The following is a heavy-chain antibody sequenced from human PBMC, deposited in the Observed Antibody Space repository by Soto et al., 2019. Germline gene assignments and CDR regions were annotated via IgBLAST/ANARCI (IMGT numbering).Heavy chain of an antibody. V-gene: IGHV3-66*01. J-gene: IGHJ4*02. CDR3: ARVYDAHKSSGY. CDR1: GFTVSSNY. CDR2: IYSGGST. Sequence: EVQLVESGGGLVQPGGSLRLSCAASGFTVSSNYMSWVRQAPGKGLEWVSVIYSGGSTYYPDSVKGRFTISRDNSKHTLYPQMNSLRAEDTAVYYRARVYDAHKSSGYWGQGTLVTVSA. D-gene: IGHD3-3*01.